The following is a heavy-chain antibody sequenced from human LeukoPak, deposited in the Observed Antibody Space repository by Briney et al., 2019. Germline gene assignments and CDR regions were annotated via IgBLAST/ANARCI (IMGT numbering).Heavy chain of an antibody. CDR2: IYYSGST. CDR3: ARGGGSPEF. D-gene: IGHD1-26*01. CDR1: GGSISSYY. J-gene: IGHJ4*02. V-gene: IGHV4-59*01. Sequence: SETLSLTCSVSGGSISSYYWSWIRQPPGKGLEWIGYIYYSGSTKYNPSLESRVTISVDTSKSQFSLKLSSVTTADTAVYYCARGGGSPEFWGQGTQVTVSS.